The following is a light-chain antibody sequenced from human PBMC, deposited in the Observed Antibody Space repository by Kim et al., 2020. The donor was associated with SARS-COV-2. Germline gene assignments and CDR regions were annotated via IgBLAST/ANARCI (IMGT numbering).Light chain of an antibody. CDR1: NIVSKN. Sequence: SVALGQTATVTCGGNNIVSKNVHWYQQKAGQAPVLVIYRNFNRPSGIPERFSGSNSGNTATLTISRAQAGDEADYYCHVWDTSTAVFGGGTKLTVL. CDR2: RNF. V-gene: IGLV3-9*01. J-gene: IGLJ3*02. CDR3: HVWDTSTAV.